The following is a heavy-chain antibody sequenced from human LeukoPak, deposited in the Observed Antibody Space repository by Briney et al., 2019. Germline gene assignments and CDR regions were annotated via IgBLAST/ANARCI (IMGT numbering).Heavy chain of an antibody. V-gene: IGHV4-4*09. CDR1: GGSISSYY. CDR2: IYTSGST. J-gene: IGHJ6*03. D-gene: IGHD2-2*02. Sequence: SETLSLTRTVSGGSISSYYWSWIRQPPGKGLEWIGYIYTSGSTNYIPSLKSRVTISVDTSKNQFSLKLSSVTAADTAVYYCASSGYCSSTSCHNAYYYYYMDVWGKGSTVTVSS. CDR3: ASSGYCSSTSCHNAYYYYYMDV.